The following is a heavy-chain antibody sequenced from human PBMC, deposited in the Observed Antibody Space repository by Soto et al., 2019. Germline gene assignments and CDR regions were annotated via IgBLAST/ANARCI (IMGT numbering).Heavy chain of an antibody. J-gene: IGHJ4*02. CDR2: ISNDGSNK. V-gene: IGHV3-30*18. Sequence: QVQLVESGGGVVQPGRSLRLSCAASNFTFSNYGMHWVRQAPGKGLEWVVLISNDGSNKYYTDSVKGRFTISRDNSRNTLSLQMNSLRADDTAVYYCAKDGADTGTYYFDYWGQGTLITVSS. CDR1: NFTFSNYG. CDR3: AKDGADTGTYYFDY. D-gene: IGHD1-26*01.